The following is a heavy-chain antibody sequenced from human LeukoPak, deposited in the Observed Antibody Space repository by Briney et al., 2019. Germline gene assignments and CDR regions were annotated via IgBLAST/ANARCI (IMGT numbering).Heavy chain of an antibody. CDR3: ARGDLRFLEWEYDY. D-gene: IGHD3-3*01. CDR2: ISRSSSTI. Sequence: GGSLRLSCAASGFTFSSYSMNWVRQAPGKGLEWVSYISRSSSTIYYADSVKGRFTISRDNAKNSLYLQMNSLRAEDTAVYYCARGDLRFLEWEYDYWGQGTLVTVSS. V-gene: IGHV3-48*01. CDR1: GFTFSSYS. J-gene: IGHJ4*02.